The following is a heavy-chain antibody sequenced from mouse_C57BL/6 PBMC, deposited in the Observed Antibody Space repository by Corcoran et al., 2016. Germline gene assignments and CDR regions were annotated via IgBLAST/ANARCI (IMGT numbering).Heavy chain of an antibody. V-gene: IGHV1-26*01. CDR1: GYTFTDYY. CDR2: INPNNGGT. J-gene: IGHJ3*01. Sequence: EVQLQQSGPELLKPGASVKISCKASGYTFTDYYMNWVKQSHGKSLEWIGDINPNNGGTSYNQKFKGKATLTVDKSSSTAYMELRSLTSEDSAVYYCARGGDYDRFAYWGQGTLVTVSA. D-gene: IGHD2-4*01. CDR3: ARGGDYDRFAY.